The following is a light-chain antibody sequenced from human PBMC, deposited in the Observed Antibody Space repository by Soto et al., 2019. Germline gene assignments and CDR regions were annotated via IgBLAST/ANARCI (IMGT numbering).Light chain of an antibody. V-gene: IGKV1-39*01. CDR1: QPISSN. J-gene: IGKJ3*01. Sequence: DIQMTQSPSSLSASVGDRVTISCRASQPISSNLNWYQQKPGKTPNLLIYGASNLQNGVPSRFSGSGSGTDFTLTISSPQPEDFAIHYCQQSYGTFGPGTKGDI. CDR3: QQSYGT. CDR2: GAS.